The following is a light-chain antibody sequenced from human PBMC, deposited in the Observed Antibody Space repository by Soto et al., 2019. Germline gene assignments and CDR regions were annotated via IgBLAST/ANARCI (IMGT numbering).Light chain of an antibody. CDR1: SSDVGGYNY. Sequence: QSALTQPASVSGSPGQSITISCTGTSSDVGGYNYVSWYQQHPGKAPKLMIYEVSNRPSGVSNRFSGSKSGTSASLAISGLRSEDEADYYCAAWDDSLKGVFGTGTKLTVL. V-gene: IGLV2-14*01. CDR3: AAWDDSLKGV. J-gene: IGLJ1*01. CDR2: EVS.